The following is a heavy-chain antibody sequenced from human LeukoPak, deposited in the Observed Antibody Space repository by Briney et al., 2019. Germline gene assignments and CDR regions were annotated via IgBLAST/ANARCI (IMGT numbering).Heavy chain of an antibody. D-gene: IGHD3-22*01. Sequence: ASVKVSCKASGYTFTGYYMHWVRPAPGQGLEWMGRINPNSGGTNYAQKFQGRVTMTRDTSISTAYMELSRLRSDDTAVYYCAREFRRYYDSSGSTNDYWGQGTLVTVSS. V-gene: IGHV1-2*06. CDR1: GYTFTGYY. CDR3: AREFRRYYDSSGSTNDY. J-gene: IGHJ4*02. CDR2: INPNSGGT.